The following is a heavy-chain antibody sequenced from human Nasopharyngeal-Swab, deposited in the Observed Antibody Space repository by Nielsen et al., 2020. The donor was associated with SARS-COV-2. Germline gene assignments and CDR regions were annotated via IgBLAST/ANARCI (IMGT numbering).Heavy chain of an antibody. CDR2: VHHSGST. CDR3: ARSLVGCSSHTCALMN. D-gene: IGHD2-2*01. V-gene: IGHV4-4*02. Sequence: VRQAPGKRLEWIGEVHHSGSTHYNPSLKSQVVISADKSNQFSLRMNSVTAADTALYYCARSLVGCSSHTCALMNWGHGTLVTVSS. J-gene: IGHJ4*01.